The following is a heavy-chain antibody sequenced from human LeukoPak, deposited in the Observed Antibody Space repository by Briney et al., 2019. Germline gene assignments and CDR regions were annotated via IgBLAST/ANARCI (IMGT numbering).Heavy chain of an antibody. CDR3: ARGGSNGLFDY. J-gene: IGHJ4*02. Sequence: AETLSLTCTVSGGSISSYYWSWIRQPPGKGLGWIGYIYYSGHTNYNPSLKSRVTISVDTSKNQFSLKLSSVTAAATAVYSCARGGSNGLFDYWGQGTLVTVSS. CDR1: GGSISSYY. D-gene: IGHD1-26*01. CDR2: IYYSGHT. V-gene: IGHV4-59*01.